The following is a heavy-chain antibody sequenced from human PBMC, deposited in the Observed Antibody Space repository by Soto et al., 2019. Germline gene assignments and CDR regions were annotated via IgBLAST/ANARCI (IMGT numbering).Heavy chain of an antibody. V-gene: IGHV3-73*01. CDR3: TTLSDRIDY. J-gene: IGHJ4*02. CDR2: IRTKANSYAT. CDR1: GFTFSGAA. Sequence: GGALRLSCAGPGFTFSGAAFHWVPKAPGKGLKWVGRIRTKANSYATAYAASVKGRFTISRDDSKNTAYLQMNSLKTEDTAVYYCTTLSDRIDYWGQGTLVTVSS.